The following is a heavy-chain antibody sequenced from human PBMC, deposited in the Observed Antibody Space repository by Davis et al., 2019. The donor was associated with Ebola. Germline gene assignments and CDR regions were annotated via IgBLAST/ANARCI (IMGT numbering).Heavy chain of an antibody. Sequence: GGSLRLSCAASRFTFSSYWMSWVRQAPGKGLEWVANIKQDGSEKYYVDSVEGRFTISRDNAKNSLYLQMNSLRAEDTAVYYCARGPSTGNSFSYWGQGTLATVSS. CDR1: RFTFSSYW. V-gene: IGHV3-7*01. J-gene: IGHJ4*02. D-gene: IGHD6-13*01. CDR2: IKQDGSEK. CDR3: ARGPSTGNSFSY.